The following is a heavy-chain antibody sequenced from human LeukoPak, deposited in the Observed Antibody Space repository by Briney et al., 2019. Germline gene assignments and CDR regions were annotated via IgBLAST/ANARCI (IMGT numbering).Heavy chain of an antibody. CDR3: ARKFVGSRGYYFDY. D-gene: IGHD3-10*01. J-gene: IGHJ4*02. V-gene: IGHV1-8*01. CDR1: GYTFTSYD. Sequence: ASVKVSCKASGYTFTSYDINWVRQATGQGREWMGWMNPNTGNTGYAQKFRGRVSMTRKTSISTAYMELSSLRSEDTAVYYCARKFVGSRGYYFDYWGQGTLVTVSS. CDR2: MNPNTGNT.